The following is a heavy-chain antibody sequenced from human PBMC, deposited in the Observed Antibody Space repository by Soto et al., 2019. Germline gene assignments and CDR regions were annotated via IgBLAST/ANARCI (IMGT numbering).Heavy chain of an antibody. CDR3: ARDQTGTTIYYYYGMDV. V-gene: IGHV3-48*02. J-gene: IGHJ6*02. CDR2: ISSSSSTI. Sequence: GGSLRLSCAASGFTFSSYSMNWVRQAPGKGLEWVSYISSSSSTIYYADSVKGRFTISRDNAKNSLYLQMNSLRDEDTAVYYCARDQTGTTIYYYYGMDVWGQGTTVTVSS. D-gene: IGHD1-7*01. CDR1: GFTFSSYS.